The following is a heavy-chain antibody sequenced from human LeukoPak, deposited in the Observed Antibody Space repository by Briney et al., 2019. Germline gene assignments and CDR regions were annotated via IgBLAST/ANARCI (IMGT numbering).Heavy chain of an antibody. CDR3: ANLPTGSGYNY. CDR2: ISYDGSNK. J-gene: IGHJ4*02. V-gene: IGHV3-30*18. Sequence: AVISYDGSNKYYADSVKGRFTISRDNSKNTLYLQMNSLRAEDTAVYYCANLPTGSGYNYWGQGTLVTVSS. D-gene: IGHD3-22*01.